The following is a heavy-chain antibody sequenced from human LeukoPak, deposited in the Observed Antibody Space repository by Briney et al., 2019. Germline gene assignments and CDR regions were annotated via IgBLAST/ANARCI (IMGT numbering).Heavy chain of an antibody. CDR3: AREGLAGITGTHNWFDP. CDR2: IYYSGST. J-gene: IGHJ5*02. Sequence: PSQTLSLTCTVSGGSISSGGYYWSWIRQHPGKGLEWIGYIYYSGSTYYNPSLKSRVTTSVDTSKNQFSLKLSSVTAADTAVYYCAREGLAGITGTHNWFDPWGQGTLVTVSS. D-gene: IGHD1-20*01. V-gene: IGHV4-31*03. CDR1: GGSISSGGYY.